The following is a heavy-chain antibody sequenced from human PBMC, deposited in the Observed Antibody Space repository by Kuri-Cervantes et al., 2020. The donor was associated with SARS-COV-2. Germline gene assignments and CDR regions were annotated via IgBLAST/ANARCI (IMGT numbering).Heavy chain of an antibody. V-gene: IGHV5-51*01. CDR3: ARRAGPNSWNAFDM. D-gene: IGHD1-26*01. CDR1: ENTFTTSW. CDR2: IFPRDSDT. Sequence: GESLKTSCKTSENTFTTSWIAWVRQMPGKGLEWMGIIFPRDSDTRYSSSFQGQVTISADKTIPTAYLQWSSLKASDTAMYYCARRAGPNSWNAFDMWGQGTMVTVSS. J-gene: IGHJ3*02.